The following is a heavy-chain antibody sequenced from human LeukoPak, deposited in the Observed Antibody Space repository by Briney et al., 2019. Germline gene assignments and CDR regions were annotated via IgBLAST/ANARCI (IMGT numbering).Heavy chain of an antibody. CDR1: GASISSHY. Sequence: PSETRSLTCTVTGASISSHYWCWIRQTPGTGLEWIGDIYDRGSTTYNPSLKSRVSISVDTSRNQFSLNLRSVTAADTAVYYCAKIEVGRFDPWGQGTLVTVSS. CDR3: AKIEVGRFDP. D-gene: IGHD1-26*01. V-gene: IGHV4-59*11. J-gene: IGHJ5*02. CDR2: IYDRGST.